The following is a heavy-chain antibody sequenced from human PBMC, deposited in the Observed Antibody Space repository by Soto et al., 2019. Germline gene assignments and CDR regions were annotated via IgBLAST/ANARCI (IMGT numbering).Heavy chain of an antibody. CDR1: GYTFTSYA. CDR3: AREKLWELHGGYYFQH. CDR2: INAGNGNT. J-gene: IGHJ1*01. D-gene: IGHD1-26*01. Sequence: ASVKVSCKASGYTFTSYAMHWVRQAPGQRLEWMGWINAGNGNTKYSQKFQGRVTITRDTSASTAYMELSSLRSEDTAVYYCAREKLWELHGGYYFQHWGQGTLVTVSS. V-gene: IGHV1-3*01.